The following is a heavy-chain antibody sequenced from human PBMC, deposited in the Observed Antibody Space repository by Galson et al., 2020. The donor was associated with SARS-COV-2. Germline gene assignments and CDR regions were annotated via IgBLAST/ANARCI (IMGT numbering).Heavy chain of an antibody. CDR1: GLTFSSYW. V-gene: IGHV3-74*03. CDR3: TTRHCSDDNCYVWAFAP. CDR2: INSDGRNP. Sequence: GGFLRPSCAASGLTFSSYWMHWVRQAPGKGLGWVPRINSDGRNPTYADSVKGRFPIPRDNAKNKLYLEMNSMRAEDTAVYHCTTRHCSDDNCYVWAFAPWGQGTLVTVSS. D-gene: IGHD2-15*01. J-gene: IGHJ5*02.